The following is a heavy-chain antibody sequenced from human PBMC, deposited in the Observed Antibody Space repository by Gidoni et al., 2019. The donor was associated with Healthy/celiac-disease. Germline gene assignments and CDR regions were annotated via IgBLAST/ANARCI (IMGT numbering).Heavy chain of an antibody. D-gene: IGHD6-13*01. CDR3: AKDTAAAGMYYFDY. CDR2: MSWNSGSI. V-gene: IGHV3-9*01. Sequence: EVQLVGSGGGLVQPGRSLRLSCSASGFPFDDFDMHWVRQDPGKGLERGSGMSWNSGSIGDADSVKGRFTSSRDNAKNSLYLQMNSLRAEDTALYYWAKDTAAAGMYYFDYWGQGTLVTVSS. CDR1: GFPFDDFD. J-gene: IGHJ4*02.